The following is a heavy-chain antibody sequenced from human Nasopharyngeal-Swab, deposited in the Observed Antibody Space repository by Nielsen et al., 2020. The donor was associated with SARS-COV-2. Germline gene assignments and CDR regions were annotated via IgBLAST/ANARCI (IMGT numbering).Heavy chain of an antibody. CDR2: IYPSGST. J-gene: IGHJ4*02. V-gene: IGHV4-39*01. D-gene: IGHD6-6*01. CDR1: DDSIRSSSFS. CDR3: ARLDSRSSGDS. Sequence: SETLSLTCTVSDDSIRSSSFSWGWIRQPPGKGLEWIAQIYPSGSTNYNPSLRSRVTISIDTSKKQFSLKLHSVTAADTAVYYCARLDSRSSGDSWGQGSLVTVSS.